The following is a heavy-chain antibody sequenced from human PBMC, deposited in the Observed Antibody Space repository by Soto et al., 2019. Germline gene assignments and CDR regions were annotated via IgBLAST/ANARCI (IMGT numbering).Heavy chain of an antibody. CDR3: ASRGGLAYFDY. D-gene: IGHD3-3*01. Sequence: QVQLQESGPGLVKPLGTLSLTCGVSGGSISSSNWWSWVRQPPGKGLEWIGEFHHTGSTNYNPSLKSRVPISLDKSTNQFSLKLTSVTAADTAVYYGASRGGLAYFDYWGQGTLVTVSS. V-gene: IGHV4-4*02. CDR1: GGSISSSNW. J-gene: IGHJ4*02. CDR2: FHHTGST.